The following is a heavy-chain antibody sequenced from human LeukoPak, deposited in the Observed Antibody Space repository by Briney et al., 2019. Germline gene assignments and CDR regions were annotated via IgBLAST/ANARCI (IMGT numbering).Heavy chain of an antibody. CDR3: AREHARSDY. J-gene: IGHJ4*02. D-gene: IGHD3-3*01. CDR2: IVPILGIE. V-gene: IGHV1-69*04. CDR1: GGTFSSYA. Sequence: GASVKVSCKASGGTFSSYAISWVRQAPGQGLEWMGRIVPILGIENYAQKFQGRVTITADKSTSTAYMELSSLRSEDTAVYYCAREHARSDYWGQGTLVTVSS.